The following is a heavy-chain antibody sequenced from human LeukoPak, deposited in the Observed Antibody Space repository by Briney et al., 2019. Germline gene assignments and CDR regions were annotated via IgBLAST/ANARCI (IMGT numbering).Heavy chain of an antibody. V-gene: IGHV3-30*03. CDR3: ARKRRRGITGTTDYYYYMDV. D-gene: IGHD1-20*01. CDR1: GFTFSSYG. Sequence: GGSLRLSCAASGFTFSSYGMHWVRQAPGKGLEWVAVISYDVGKKYYADSVKGRFTISRDNSKNTLYLQMNSLRAEDTAVYYCARKRRRGITGTTDYYYYMDVWGKGTTVTVSS. J-gene: IGHJ6*03. CDR2: ISYDVGKK.